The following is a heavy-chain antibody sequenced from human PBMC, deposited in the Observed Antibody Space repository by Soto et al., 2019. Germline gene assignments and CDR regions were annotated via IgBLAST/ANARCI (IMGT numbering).Heavy chain of an antibody. Sequence: EVQLVESGGGLVKPGGCLRLYCAASGFTFSSYSMTWVRQAPGKGLEWVSSISSSSSYIYYADSVKGRFTISRDNAKNSLYLQMNSLRAEDTAVYYCARGSHCSSTSCYGFAAFDIWGQGTMVTVSS. CDR1: GFTFSSYS. CDR2: ISSSSSYI. CDR3: ARGSHCSSTSCYGFAAFDI. J-gene: IGHJ3*02. V-gene: IGHV3-21*01. D-gene: IGHD2-2*01.